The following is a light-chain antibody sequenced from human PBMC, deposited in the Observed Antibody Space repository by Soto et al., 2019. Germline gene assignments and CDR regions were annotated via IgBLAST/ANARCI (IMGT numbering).Light chain of an antibody. CDR2: GAS. CDR1: QSVSSN. CDR3: QQYNNWPFT. Sequence: EILMTQSPDSLSVSPGETATLSCRASQSVSSNLAWYQQKPGQAPRLLIYGASTRATGIPARFSGSGSGTEFTLTISSLQSEDFAVYYCQQYNNWPFTFGGGTKVDI. J-gene: IGKJ4*01. V-gene: IGKV3-15*01.